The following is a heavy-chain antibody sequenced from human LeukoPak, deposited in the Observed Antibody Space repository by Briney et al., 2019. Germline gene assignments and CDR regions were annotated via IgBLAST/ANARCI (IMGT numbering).Heavy chain of an antibody. CDR1: GYTFTIYW. CDR3: TRLTHYTTGYTIDY. Sequence: GESLKISCKGSGYTFTIYWIGWVRQMPGKGLERMGIIYPGDSDTRYSPSFQGQVTISADKSISTAYLQWSSLKASDTAMYYCTRLTHYTTGYTIDYWGQGTLVTVSS. D-gene: IGHD3-9*01. CDR2: IYPGDSDT. J-gene: IGHJ4*02. V-gene: IGHV5-51*01.